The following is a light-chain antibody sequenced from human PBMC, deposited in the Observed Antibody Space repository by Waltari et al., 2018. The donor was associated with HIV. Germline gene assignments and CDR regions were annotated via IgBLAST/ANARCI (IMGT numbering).Light chain of an antibody. J-gene: IGKJ1*01. CDR3: QQYFRTPRT. CDR2: GAY. Sequence: EIQMTQSPSSRSASVGDRVTITCRASQGISNSLAWYQQKPGKAPKLLFYGAYRVQSGVSSRFSASGAGTDYTLTINGLQSEDFATYYCQQYFRTPRTFGQGTKVDIE. V-gene: IGKV1-NL1*01. CDR1: QGISNS.